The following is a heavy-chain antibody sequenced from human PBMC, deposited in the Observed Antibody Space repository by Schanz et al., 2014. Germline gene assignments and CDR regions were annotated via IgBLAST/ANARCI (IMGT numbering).Heavy chain of an antibody. CDR3: AYYDVLTGFDY. D-gene: IGHD3-9*01. V-gene: IGHV3-23*04. CDR2: MSGSGSTA. CDR1: GFTFSNHA. Sequence: VQLVESGGGVVQPGRSLRLSCAASGFTFSNHALSWVRQAPGKGLEWVSGMSGSGSTADYADSVKGRFTISRDNSKNTLYLQINNLRAEDTAVYYCAYYDVLTGFDYWGQGTQVTVSS. J-gene: IGHJ4*02.